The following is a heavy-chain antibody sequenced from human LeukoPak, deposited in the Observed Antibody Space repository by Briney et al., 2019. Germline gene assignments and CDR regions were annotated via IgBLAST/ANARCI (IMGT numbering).Heavy chain of an antibody. CDR1: GFTFSSYA. CDR2: ISYDGSNK. V-gene: IGHV3-30-3*01. Sequence: TGGSLRLSCAASGFTFSSYAMHWVRQAPGKGLEWVAVISYDGSNKYYADSVKGRFTISRDNSKNTLYLQMNSLRAEDTAVYYCAKDRQMVRGVTAFDYWGQGTLVTVSS. J-gene: IGHJ4*02. D-gene: IGHD3-10*01. CDR3: AKDRQMVRGVTAFDY.